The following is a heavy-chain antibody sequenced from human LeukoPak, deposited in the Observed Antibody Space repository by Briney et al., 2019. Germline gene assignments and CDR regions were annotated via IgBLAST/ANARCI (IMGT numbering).Heavy chain of an antibody. Sequence: PSETLSLTCAVYGGSFSGYYWSWIRQPPGKGLEWIGEINHSGSTNYNPSLKSRVTISVDTSKNQFSLKLSSVTAADTVVYYCARSPVSDSSGREPFDIWGQGTMVTVSS. J-gene: IGHJ3*02. D-gene: IGHD3-22*01. CDR1: GGSFSGYY. CDR2: INHSGST. V-gene: IGHV4-34*01. CDR3: ARSPVSDSSGREPFDI.